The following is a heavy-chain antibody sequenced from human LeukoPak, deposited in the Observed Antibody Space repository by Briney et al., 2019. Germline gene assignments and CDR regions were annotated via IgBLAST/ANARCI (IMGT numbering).Heavy chain of an antibody. Sequence: GGSLRLSCAASGFTFSSYSMNWVRQAPGKGLEWVSSISSGSSYIYYADSVKGRFTISRDNAKNSLYLQMNSLRAEDTAVYYCARGYYGSGSTGDYWGQGTLVTVSS. J-gene: IGHJ4*02. CDR1: GFTFSSYS. CDR3: ARGYYGSGSTGDY. D-gene: IGHD3-10*01. CDR2: ISSGSSYI. V-gene: IGHV3-21*01.